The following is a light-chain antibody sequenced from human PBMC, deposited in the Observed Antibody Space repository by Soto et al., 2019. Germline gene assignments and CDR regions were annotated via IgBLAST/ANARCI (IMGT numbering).Light chain of an antibody. Sequence: QSVLTQPPSASGTPGQRVTISCSGSSSNIGSNTVNWYQQLPGTAPKLLIYSNNQRPSGVPERFSRSKSGTSASLAISVLQSEDDADYYCAAWHGSLNGVVCVRGTKLTVL. CDR3: AAWHGSLNGVV. CDR2: SNN. CDR1: SSNIGSNT. V-gene: IGLV1-44*01. J-gene: IGLJ2*01.